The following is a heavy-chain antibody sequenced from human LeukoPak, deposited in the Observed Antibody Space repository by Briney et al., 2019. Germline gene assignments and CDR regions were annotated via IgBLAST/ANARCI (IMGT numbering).Heavy chain of an antibody. D-gene: IGHD3-22*01. Sequence: ASVKVSCKASGYSFTTHGISWVRQAPGQGLEWMGWISSYSTYTTYAQKFQGRVTMTTDTSTSTGYLELRSLTSDDTVVYYWARVARNYYDSSGYYPYYYYYGMDVWGQGTTVTVSS. CDR1: GYSFTTHG. CDR3: ARVARNYYDSSGYYPYYYYYGMDV. V-gene: IGHV1-18*01. CDR2: ISSYSTYT. J-gene: IGHJ6*02.